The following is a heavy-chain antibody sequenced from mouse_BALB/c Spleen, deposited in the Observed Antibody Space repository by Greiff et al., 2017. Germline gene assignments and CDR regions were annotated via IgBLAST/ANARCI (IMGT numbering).Heavy chain of an antibody. Sequence: EVQLVESGGGLVQPGGSLRLSCATSGFTFTDYYMSWVRQPPGKALEWLGFIRNKANGYTTEYSASVKGRFTISRDNSQSIHYLQMNTLRAEDSATYYCARDNGNYFFYARDYWGQGTSVTVSS. V-gene: IGHV7-3*02. CDR3: ARDNGNYFFYARDY. CDR1: GFTFTDYY. D-gene: IGHD2-1*01. J-gene: IGHJ4*01. CDR2: IRNKANGYTT.